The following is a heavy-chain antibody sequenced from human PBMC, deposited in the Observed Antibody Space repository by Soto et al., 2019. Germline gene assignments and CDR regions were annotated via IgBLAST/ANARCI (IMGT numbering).Heavy chain of an antibody. CDR3: ATTPTLIVGATGDWFDP. Sequence: ASVKVSCKVSGYSLTELSMHWVRQAPGKGLEWMGGFDPEDGETIYAQKFQGRVTMTEDTSTDTAYMELSSLRSEDTAVYYCATTPTLIVGATGDWFDPWGQGTLVTVSS. CDR1: GYSLTELS. V-gene: IGHV1-24*01. J-gene: IGHJ5*02. D-gene: IGHD1-26*01. CDR2: FDPEDGET.